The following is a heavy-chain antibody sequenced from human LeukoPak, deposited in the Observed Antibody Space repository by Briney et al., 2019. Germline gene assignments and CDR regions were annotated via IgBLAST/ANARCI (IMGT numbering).Heavy chain of an antibody. CDR2: IDHTGST. V-gene: IGHV4-59*11. Sequence: PSETLSLTCSVSGDSISMHYWSWIRQPPGKGLEWIGYIDHTGSTNYNPSLNSRVTISVDTSKNQFSLKLSSVTAADTAVYYCAREDYYGSGSLNWFDPWGQGTLVTVSS. J-gene: IGHJ5*02. CDR3: AREDYYGSGSLNWFDP. D-gene: IGHD3-10*01. CDR1: GDSISMHY.